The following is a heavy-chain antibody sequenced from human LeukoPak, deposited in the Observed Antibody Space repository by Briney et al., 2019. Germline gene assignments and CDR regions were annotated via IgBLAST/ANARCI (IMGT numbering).Heavy chain of an antibody. V-gene: IGHV4-59*01. J-gene: IGHJ5*02. CDR1: GGSISSYY. Sequence: KASETLSLTCTVSGGSISSYYWSWIRQPPGKGLEWIGYIYYSGSTNYNPSLKSRVTISVDTSKNQFSLKLSSVTAADTAVYCCARDGVYYGSGANWFDPWGQGTLVTVSS. D-gene: IGHD3-10*01. CDR2: IYYSGST. CDR3: ARDGVYYGSGANWFDP.